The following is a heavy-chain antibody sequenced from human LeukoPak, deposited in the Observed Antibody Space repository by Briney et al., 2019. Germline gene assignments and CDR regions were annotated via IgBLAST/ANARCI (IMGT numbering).Heavy chain of an antibody. V-gene: IGHV1-2*02. CDR2: INPNSGGT. Sequence: VASVKVSCKASGYTFTGYYMHWVRQAPGQGLAWMGWINPNSGGTNYAQKFQGRVTMTRDTSISTAYMELSRLRSDDTAVYYCARGPLLRFLEWLPDFDYWGQGTLVTVSS. D-gene: IGHD3-3*01. CDR3: ARGPLLRFLEWLPDFDY. CDR1: GYTFTGYY. J-gene: IGHJ4*02.